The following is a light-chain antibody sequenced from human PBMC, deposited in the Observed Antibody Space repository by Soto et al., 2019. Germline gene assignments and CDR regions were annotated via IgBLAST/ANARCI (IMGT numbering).Light chain of an antibody. J-gene: IGKJ1*01. V-gene: IGKV3-20*01. CDR2: GGS. Sequence: DIVLTQSPGTLSLSPGERATLSCRASQSVSSNHLAWYQQEPGQAHRLLIYGGSSRATGIPVRFSGSGSETDFTLTITRLEPEDCAVYYCQQYSSSRTFGQGTKVDIK. CDR3: QQYSSSRT. CDR1: QSVSSNH.